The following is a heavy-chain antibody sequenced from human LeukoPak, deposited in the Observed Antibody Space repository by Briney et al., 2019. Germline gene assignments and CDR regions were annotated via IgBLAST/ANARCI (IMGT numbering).Heavy chain of an antibody. CDR3: ATPGGGSYSGFDAFDI. CDR2: IYPGDSAT. CDR1: GYSFSNYW. V-gene: IGHV5-51*01. Sequence: GESLKISCKGSGYSFSNYWIGWVRQMPGKGLEWMGIIYPGDSATKYSPSLEGQVTMSVDKSMSTAYLQWSSLKASDTAMYYCATPGGGSYSGFDAFDIWGQGTLVTVSS. J-gene: IGHJ3*02. D-gene: IGHD1-26*01.